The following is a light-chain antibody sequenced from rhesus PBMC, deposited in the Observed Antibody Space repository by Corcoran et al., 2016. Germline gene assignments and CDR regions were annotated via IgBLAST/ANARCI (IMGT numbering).Light chain of an antibody. J-gene: IGKJ4*01. CDR2: AAS. CDR3: LQHHSYPLT. Sequence: DIQMNQSPSSLSASVGDTVTITCRASQGISSYLNWFQQKTVKAPKLLIYAASSLESGVPARFSGSGSGTEFTLTISSLQPEDFTAYYCLQHHSYPLTFGGGTKVEIK. CDR1: QGISSY. V-gene: IGKV1-28*01.